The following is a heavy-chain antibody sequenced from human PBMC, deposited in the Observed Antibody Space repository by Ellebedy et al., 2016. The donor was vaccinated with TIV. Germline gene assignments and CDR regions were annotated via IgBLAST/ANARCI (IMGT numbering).Heavy chain of an antibody. D-gene: IGHD3-9*01. Sequence: ASVKVSCKASGYTFSIYDINWVRQATGQGLEWMGWMNPNSGNTGCAQKFQGRVTMTRNTSISTAYMELSSLRSEDTAVYYCAREEYYDILTGYSISGFDYWGQGTLVTVSS. CDR1: GYTFSIYD. CDR3: AREEYYDILTGYSISGFDY. CDR2: MNPNSGNT. V-gene: IGHV1-8*01. J-gene: IGHJ4*02.